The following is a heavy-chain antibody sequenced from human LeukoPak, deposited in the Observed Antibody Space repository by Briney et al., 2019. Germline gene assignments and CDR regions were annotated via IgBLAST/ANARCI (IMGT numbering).Heavy chain of an antibody. J-gene: IGHJ6*03. D-gene: IGHD2-8*01. V-gene: IGHV3-21*01. CDR2: ISSSGSYI. CDR1: GFTFDDYA. Sequence: GGSLRLSCAASGFTFDDYAMHWVRQAPGKGLEWVSSISSSGSYIYYADSVKGRFSISRDSSKNILYLQMNSLRAEDTAVYYCAKDRCSNGIGCYYYYMDVWGKGTTVTISS. CDR3: AKDRCSNGIGCYYYYMDV.